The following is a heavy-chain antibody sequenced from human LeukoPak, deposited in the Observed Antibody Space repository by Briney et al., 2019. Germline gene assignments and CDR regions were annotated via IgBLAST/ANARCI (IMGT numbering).Heavy chain of an antibody. J-gene: IGHJ6*03. CDR3: ARTLWGYYYYYMDV. CDR1: GFTFSNYG. CDR2: ISGSGGST. D-gene: IGHD2-21*01. Sequence: RGSLRLSCTASGFTFSNYGMSWVRQAPGKGLEWGSGISGSGGSTYYAASVKGRFTISRDNSKNTLYLKMNSLRAEDTAVYYCARTLWGYYYYYMDVWGKGNTVTVSS. V-gene: IGHV3-23*01.